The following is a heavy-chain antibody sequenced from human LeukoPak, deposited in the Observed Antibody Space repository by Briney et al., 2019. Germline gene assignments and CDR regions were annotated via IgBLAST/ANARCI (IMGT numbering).Heavy chain of an antibody. CDR1: GYTLTELS. CDR2: FDPEDGET. Sequence: ASVKVSCKVSGYTLTELSMHWVRQAPGKGLEWMGGFDPEDGETIYAQKFQGRVTMIEDTSTDTAYMELSSLRSEDTAVYYCATDFLEVRNYVVDYWGQGTLVTVSS. CDR3: ATDFLEVRNYVVDY. V-gene: IGHV1-24*01. J-gene: IGHJ4*02. D-gene: IGHD1-7*01.